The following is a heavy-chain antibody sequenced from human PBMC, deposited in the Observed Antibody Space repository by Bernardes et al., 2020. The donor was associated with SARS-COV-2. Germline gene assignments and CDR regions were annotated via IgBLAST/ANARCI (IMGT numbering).Heavy chain of an antibody. J-gene: IGHJ6*02. D-gene: IGHD2-2*01. V-gene: IGHV4-34*01. CDR1: GGSFSGYY. CDR3: ARGWGDFVVVPAPDV. Sequence: SETLSLTWAVYGGSFSGYYWSWTRKHQGKGLECIGESNHSGSTNYNQSLKSRVTISVETSQHQFSLKLSSVTAADTAVYYCARGWGDFVVVPAPDVWGQESTVTVSS. CDR2: SNHSGST.